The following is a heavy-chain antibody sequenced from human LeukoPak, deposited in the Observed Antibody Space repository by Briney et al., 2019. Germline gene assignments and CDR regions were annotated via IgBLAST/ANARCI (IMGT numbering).Heavy chain of an antibody. V-gene: IGHV1-69*06. CDR3: AVGYSSGWAIGWYFGY. J-gene: IGHJ4*02. D-gene: IGHD6-19*01. CDR2: IIPIFGTA. CDR1: GGTFSSYA. Sequence: SVTVSCKASGGTFSSYAISWVRQAPGQGLEWMGGIIPIFGTANYAQKFQGRVTITADKSTSTAYMELSSLRSEDTAVYYCAVGYSSGWAIGWYFGYWGQGTLVTVSS.